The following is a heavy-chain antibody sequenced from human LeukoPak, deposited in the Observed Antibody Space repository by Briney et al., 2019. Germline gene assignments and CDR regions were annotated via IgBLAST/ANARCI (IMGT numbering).Heavy chain of an antibody. V-gene: IGHV3-15*01. CDR2: IKSKTDGGTT. J-gene: IGHJ4*02. CDR1: GFTFSNAW. Sequence: GGSLRLSCAASGFTFSNAWMNWVRQAPGKGPEWGGRIKSKTDGGTTDYAAPLKGGVTISRNDSKNTLYLQMNSQKTEDTAVYYCITQQYWGQGTLVIVSS. D-gene: IGHD1/OR15-1a*01. CDR3: ITQQY.